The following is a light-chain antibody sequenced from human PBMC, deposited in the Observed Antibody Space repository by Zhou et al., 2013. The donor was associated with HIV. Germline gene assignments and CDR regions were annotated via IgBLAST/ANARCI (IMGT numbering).Light chain of an antibody. CDR1: QPINTW. CDR3: QQSYRTPYT. CDR2: GAS. Sequence: DIQMTQSPSSVSASVGDTVTITCRASQPINTWLAWYQQKPGKAPKLLIYGASNLQRGVPLRFSGSGSGTDFTLTISSLQPDDFATYWCQQSYRTPYTFGPGTKLEI. V-gene: IGKV1-12*02. J-gene: IGKJ2*01.